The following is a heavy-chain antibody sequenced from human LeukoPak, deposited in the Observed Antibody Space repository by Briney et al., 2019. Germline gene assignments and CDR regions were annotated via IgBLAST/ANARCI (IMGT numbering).Heavy chain of an antibody. CDR1: GFTFSNAW. CDR2: IKSKTDGGTT. V-gene: IGHV3-15*01. Sequence: GGSLRLSCAASGFTFSNAWMSWVRQAPGKGLEWVGRIKSKTDGGTTDYAAPVKGRFSISRDDSKNTRYLQMNSLKTEGTAVYYCQMIVVVAAATWVDTAMVDDYSGQGTPVTVSS. J-gene: IGHJ4*02. CDR3: QMIVVVAAATWVDTAMVDDY. D-gene: IGHD2-2*01.